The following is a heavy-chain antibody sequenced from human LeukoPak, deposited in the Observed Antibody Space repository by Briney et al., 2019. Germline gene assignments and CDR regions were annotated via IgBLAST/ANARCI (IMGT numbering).Heavy chain of an antibody. J-gene: IGHJ6*03. CDR1: GFTFDDYA. CDR2: ISWDGGST. V-gene: IGHV3-43D*03. CDR3: AKGDSSAARNNYYYYYMDA. Sequence: GGSLRLSCAASGFTFDDYAMHWVRQAPGKGLEWVSLISWDGGSTYYADSVKGRFTISRDNSKNSLYLQMNSLRAEDTALYYCAKGDSSAARNNYYYYYMDAWGKGTTVTVSS. D-gene: IGHD6-25*01.